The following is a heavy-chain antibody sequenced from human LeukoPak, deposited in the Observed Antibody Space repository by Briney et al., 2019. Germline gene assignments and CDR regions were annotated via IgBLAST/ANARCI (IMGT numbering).Heavy chain of an antibody. D-gene: IGHD2-15*01. V-gene: IGHV3-9*01. Sequence: SLRLSCAASGFTFDDYAMHWVRQAPGKGLEWVSGIGWNSGSIGYADSGRGRFTISRDNAKNSLYLQMNSLRAEDTALYYCAKATRTGYCSGGSCYYYYMDVWGKGTTVTVS. CDR1: GFTFDDYA. J-gene: IGHJ6*03. CDR3: AKATRTGYCSGGSCYYYYMDV. CDR2: IGWNSGSI.